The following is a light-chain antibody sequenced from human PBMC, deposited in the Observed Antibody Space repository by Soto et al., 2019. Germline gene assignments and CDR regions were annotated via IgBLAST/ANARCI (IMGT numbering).Light chain of an antibody. CDR1: SSNIGAGYD. CDR3: QSYDSSLSAVV. V-gene: IGLV1-40*01. CDR2: QNN. Sequence: QPVLTQPPSASGAPGQRVSISCTGSSSNIGAGYDVHWYEHLPGTAPKLLIYQNNNRPSGVPDRFSGSKSGTSASLAITGLQAEDEADYYCQSYDSSLSAVVFGGGTKVTVL. J-gene: IGLJ2*01.